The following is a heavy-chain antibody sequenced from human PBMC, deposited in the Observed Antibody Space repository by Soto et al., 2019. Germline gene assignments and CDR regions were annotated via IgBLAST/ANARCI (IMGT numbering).Heavy chain of an antibody. Sequence: ASVKVSCKASGYTFTSYAMHWVRQAPGQRLEWMGWINAGNGNTKYSQKFQGRVTITRDTSASTAYMELSSLRSEDTAVYYCARVRTIFGVVSRRIYYMDVWGKGTTVTVSS. CDR2: INAGNGNT. CDR1: GYTFTSYA. D-gene: IGHD3-3*01. V-gene: IGHV1-3*01. CDR3: ARVRTIFGVVSRRIYYMDV. J-gene: IGHJ6*03.